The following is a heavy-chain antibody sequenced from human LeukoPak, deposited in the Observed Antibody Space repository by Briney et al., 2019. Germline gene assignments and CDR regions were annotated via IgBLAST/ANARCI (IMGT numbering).Heavy chain of an antibody. CDR1: GGSISSGSFF. J-gene: IGHJ4*02. Sequence: PSETLSLTCTLSGGSISSGSFFWDWIRHPPGKGLEWLGSIHSIGSTYYNPSLKSRLTMSVDTSKNQFSLKLSSVTAADTAVYYCATTSYISGWHWNFDYWGQGTLVTVSS. CDR3: ATTSYISGWHWNFDY. V-gene: IGHV4-39*01. D-gene: IGHD6-19*01. CDR2: IHSIGST.